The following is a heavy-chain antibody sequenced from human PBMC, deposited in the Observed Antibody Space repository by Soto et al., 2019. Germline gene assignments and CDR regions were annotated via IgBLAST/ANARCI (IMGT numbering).Heavy chain of an antibody. CDR1: GFTFSSYS. J-gene: IGHJ6*02. D-gene: IGHD6-13*01. CDR3: TREPYSSSWLMDV. V-gene: IGHV3-48*02. CDR2: ISSSSSTI. Sequence: SLRLSCASSGFTFSSYSMNWVRQAPGKGLEWVSYISSSSSTIYYADSVKGRFTISRDNAKNSLYLQMNSLRDEDTAVYYCTREPYSSSWLMDVWGQGTTVTVSS.